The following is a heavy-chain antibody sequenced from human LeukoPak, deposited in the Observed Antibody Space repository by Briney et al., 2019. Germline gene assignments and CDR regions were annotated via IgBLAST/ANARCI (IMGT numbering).Heavy chain of an antibody. J-gene: IGHJ6*02. V-gene: IGHV4-30-4*01. Sequence: PSETLSLTCSVSGGSLGSGDYYWRWIRQPPGRGLEWIGYIYYSGSTYYSPSLKSRITISVNTSKNQFSLKLSSVTAADTAVYSXXXXXXXXXXXXXXXXPSYGMDVWGQGTTVTVSS. CDR1: GGSLGSGDYY. CDR3: XXXXXXXXXXXXXXXPSYGMDV. CDR2: IYYSGST.